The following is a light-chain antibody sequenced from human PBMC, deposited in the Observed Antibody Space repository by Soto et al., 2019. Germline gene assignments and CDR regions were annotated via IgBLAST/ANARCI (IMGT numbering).Light chain of an antibody. Sequence: ELVMTQSPATLSVSAGERATLSWRASQSVRSNLAWYQQKPGQAPRLLISGASTRATGITDRFSGSGSGTEFTLTINSLQSEDFAVYYCQQYNYWPGTFGQGTKVDIK. V-gene: IGKV3-15*01. CDR3: QQYNYWPGT. CDR2: GAS. J-gene: IGKJ1*01. CDR1: QSVRSN.